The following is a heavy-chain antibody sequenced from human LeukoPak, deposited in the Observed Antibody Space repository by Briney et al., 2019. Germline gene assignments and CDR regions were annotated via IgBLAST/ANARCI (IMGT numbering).Heavy chain of an antibody. Sequence: GGSLRLSCTASGFTFGDYAMSWVRQAPGKGLEWVGFIRSKAYGGTTEYAASVKGRFTISRDDSKSIAYLQMNSLKTEDTAVYYCTAYEDTAMDLDYWGQGTLVTVSS. V-gene: IGHV3-49*04. D-gene: IGHD5-18*01. CDR2: IRSKAYGGTT. CDR1: GFTFGDYA. CDR3: TAYEDTAMDLDY. J-gene: IGHJ4*02.